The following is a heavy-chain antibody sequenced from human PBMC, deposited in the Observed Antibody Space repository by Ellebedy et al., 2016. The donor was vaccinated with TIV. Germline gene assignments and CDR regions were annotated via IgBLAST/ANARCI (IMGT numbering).Heavy chain of an antibody. CDR3: AREMVVAATRSFDY. CDR2: IKYDGSEK. J-gene: IGHJ4*02. CDR1: GFTFSTYW. Sequence: GESLKISCAASGFTFSTYWMSWVRQAPGKGLEWVANIKYDGSEKYYVDSVKGRFTISRDNAKKSLYLQMNSLRAEDTAVYYCAREMVVAATRSFDYWGQGTLVTVSS. V-gene: IGHV3-7*01. D-gene: IGHD2-15*01.